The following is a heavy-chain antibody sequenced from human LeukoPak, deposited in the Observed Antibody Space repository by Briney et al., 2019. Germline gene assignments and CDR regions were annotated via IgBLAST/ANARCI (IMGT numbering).Heavy chain of an antibody. V-gene: IGHV4-31*03. CDR3: ANYGSGTYRSDP. CDR2: IYYSGTT. J-gene: IGHJ5*02. Sequence: SETLSLTCTVSGGSISSGGYYWSWIRQHPGKGLEWIGYIYYSGTTYYNPSLKSRVTISVDTSKNQFSLMLSSVTAADTAVYYCANYGSGTYRSDPWGQGTLVTVSS. CDR1: GGSISSGGYY. D-gene: IGHD3-10*01.